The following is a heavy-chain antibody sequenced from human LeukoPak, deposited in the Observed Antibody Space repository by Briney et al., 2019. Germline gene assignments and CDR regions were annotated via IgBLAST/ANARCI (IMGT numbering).Heavy chain of an antibody. J-gene: IGHJ4*02. CDR2: IKQDGSEK. Sequence: GGSLRLSCAASGFTFSSYWMSWVRQAPGKGLEWVANIKQDGSEKYYVDSVKGRFTISRDNAKNSLYLQMNSLRAEDTAVYYCARDQSAYGDHGGIDYWGQGTLVTVSS. CDR1: GFTFSSYW. CDR3: ARDQSAYGDHGGIDY. D-gene: IGHD4-17*01. V-gene: IGHV3-7*01.